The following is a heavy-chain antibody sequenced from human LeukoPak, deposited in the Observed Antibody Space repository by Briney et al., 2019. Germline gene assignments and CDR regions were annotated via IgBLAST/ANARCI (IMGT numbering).Heavy chain of an antibody. Sequence: GGSLRLSCAASGFTFSSYAMNWVRQAPGKGLECVSTISNSGGTTYYADSVKGRFTISRDNSKNTLYLQMDSLRAEDTAVYYCAKAPYSTSWYYFDYWGRGTLVTVSS. D-gene: IGHD6-13*01. CDR2: ISNSGGTT. J-gene: IGHJ4*02. CDR1: GFTFSSYA. V-gene: IGHV3-23*01. CDR3: AKAPYSTSWYYFDY.